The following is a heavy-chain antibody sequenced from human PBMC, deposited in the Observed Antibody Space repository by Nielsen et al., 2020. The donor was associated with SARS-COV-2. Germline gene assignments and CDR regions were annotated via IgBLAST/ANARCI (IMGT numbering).Heavy chain of an antibody. J-gene: IGHJ4*02. Sequence: GESLKISCAASGFTFSNYAMSWVRQAPGKGLEWVSTFSGSTYYADSVKGRFTISRDNSKNTLYLQMNSLRAEDTAVYFCAKAHGMYYYDSSGYSLDYWGQGTLVTVSS. V-gene: IGHV3-23*01. CDR1: GFTFSNYA. CDR3: AKAHGMYYYDSSGYSLDY. CDR2: FSGST. D-gene: IGHD3-22*01.